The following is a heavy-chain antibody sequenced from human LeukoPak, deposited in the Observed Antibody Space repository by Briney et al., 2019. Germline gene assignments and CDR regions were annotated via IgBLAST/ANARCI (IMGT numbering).Heavy chain of an antibody. Sequence: PSETLSLTCTVSGGSISSGSYYWSWIRQPAGKGLEWIGRIYTSGSTNYNPSLKGRVTISVDTSKNQFSLKLSSVTAADTAVYYCARESPDIVVVPAAFFDPWGQGTLVTVSS. D-gene: IGHD2-2*01. J-gene: IGHJ5*02. CDR1: GGSISSGSYY. V-gene: IGHV4-61*02. CDR2: IYTSGST. CDR3: ARESPDIVVVPAAFFDP.